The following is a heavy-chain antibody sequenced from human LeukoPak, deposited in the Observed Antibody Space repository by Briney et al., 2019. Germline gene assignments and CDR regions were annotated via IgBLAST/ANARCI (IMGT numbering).Heavy chain of an antibody. CDR2: ISSTSGTI. Sequence: GGSLRLSCAASGFSFSDYNMHWGRQAPGKGLEWVAYISSTSGTIHYADSVKGRFTISRDNAKNSLYLQMNSLRVEDTAVYFCLRGTSFGRGTVDYWGQGVLVTVSS. V-gene: IGHV3-48*04. CDR1: GFSFSDYN. J-gene: IGHJ4*02. CDR3: LRGTSFGRGTVDY. D-gene: IGHD3-3*01.